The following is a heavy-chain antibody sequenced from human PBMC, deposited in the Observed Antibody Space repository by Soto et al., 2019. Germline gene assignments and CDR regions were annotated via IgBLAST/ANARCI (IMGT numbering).Heavy chain of an antibody. Sequence: EVQLVESGGGLVQPGGSLRLSCAVSGFTFRSYWMHWVRQAPGKGLVWVSRIDNDGSGTTYADSVKGRFTISRDNAKNTLSLQMNSLRVEDTAVYYCARGGTYCSTTSCYSDYWGLGTLVTASS. J-gene: IGHJ4*02. CDR2: IDNDGSGT. CDR1: GFTFRSYW. V-gene: IGHV3-74*01. D-gene: IGHD2-2*01. CDR3: ARGGTYCSTTSCYSDY.